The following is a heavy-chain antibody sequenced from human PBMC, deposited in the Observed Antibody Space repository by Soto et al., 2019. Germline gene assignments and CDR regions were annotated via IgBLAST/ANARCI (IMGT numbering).Heavy chain of an antibody. CDR1: GFTFSSYS. J-gene: IGHJ3*02. V-gene: IGHV3-21*01. Sequence: GGSLRLSCAASGFTFSSYSMNWVRQAPGKGLEWVSSISSSSSYIYYADSVKGRFTISRDIAKNSLYLQMNSLRAEDTAVYYCARDMVAGTDAFDIWGQGTMVTVSS. CDR3: ARDMVAGTDAFDI. D-gene: IGHD6-19*01. CDR2: ISSSSSYI.